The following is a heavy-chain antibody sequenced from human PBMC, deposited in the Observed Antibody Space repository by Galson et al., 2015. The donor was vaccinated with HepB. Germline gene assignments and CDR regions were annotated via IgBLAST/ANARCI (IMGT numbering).Heavy chain of an antibody. CDR2: ISSSGSTI. D-gene: IGHD6-13*01. Sequence: SLRLSCAASGFTFSDYYMSWIRQAPGKGLEWVSYISSSGSTIYYADSVKGRFTISRDNAKNSLYLQMNSLRAEDTAVYYCARSDSSSWYEQPPNFDYWGQGTLVTVSS. CDR3: ARSDSSSWYEQPPNFDY. J-gene: IGHJ4*02. V-gene: IGHV3-11*04. CDR1: GFTFSDYY.